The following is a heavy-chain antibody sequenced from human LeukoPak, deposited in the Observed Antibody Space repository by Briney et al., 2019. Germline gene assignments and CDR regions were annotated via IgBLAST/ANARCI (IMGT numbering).Heavy chain of an antibody. J-gene: IGHJ4*02. CDR3: ARAHPVVDPYYFDY. CDR2: IYHSGST. CDR1: GGSISSGGYY. Sequence: SQTLSLTCTVSGGSISSGGYYWSWIRQPPGKGLEWIGYIYHSGSTYYNPSLKSRVTISVDRSKNQFSLKLSSVTAADTAVYYCARAHPVVDPYYFDYWGQGTLVTVSS. V-gene: IGHV4-30-2*01. D-gene: IGHD3-22*01.